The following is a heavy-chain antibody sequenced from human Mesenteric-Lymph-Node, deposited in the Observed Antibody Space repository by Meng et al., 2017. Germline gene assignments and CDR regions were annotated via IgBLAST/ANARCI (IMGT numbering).Heavy chain of an antibody. D-gene: IGHD5-12*01. CDR1: GESSSRESVA. CDR2: PYCRSRWFC. V-gene: IGHV6-1*01. CDR3: VREGVGGYHYVDY. J-gene: IGHJ4*02. Sequence: VQVQRLGPGLGDPSKTAALTGVGLGESSSRESVAWSWSGQPPSRCLEWLGTPYCRSRWFCDYGVAVKSRITINPDTYKNQVPLVLKSMTHEDTAMYYCVREGVGGYHYVDYWGQGTLVTVSS.